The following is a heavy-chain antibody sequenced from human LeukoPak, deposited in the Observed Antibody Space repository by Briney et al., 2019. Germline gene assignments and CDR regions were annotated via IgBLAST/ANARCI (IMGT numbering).Heavy chain of an antibody. Sequence: PGGSLRLSCAASGFTFSSYGMHWVRQAPGKGLEWVAVIWYDGSNKYYADSVKGRFTISRDNSTNTLYLQMNSLRAEDTAVYYCARLTFGGVIGFDYWGQGTLVTVSS. CDR2: IWYDGSNK. J-gene: IGHJ4*02. CDR3: ARLTFGGVIGFDY. V-gene: IGHV3-33*01. CDR1: GFTFSSYG. D-gene: IGHD3-16*02.